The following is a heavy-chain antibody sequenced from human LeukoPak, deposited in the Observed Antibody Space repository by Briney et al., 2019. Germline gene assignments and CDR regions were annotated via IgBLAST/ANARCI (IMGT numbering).Heavy chain of an antibody. J-gene: IGHJ6*02. D-gene: IGHD1-26*01. CDR2: IYTGGKT. Sequence: GGSLRLSCAPSGFTVSGNYMSWVRQAPGRGLEWVSVIYTGGKTYYADSVKGRFTIPRDNSKNTLYLQMNSLRVEDTAVYYCAKSPGTYSYFYAMDVWGQGTTVTVSS. V-gene: IGHV3-66*01. CDR3: AKSPGTYSYFYAMDV. CDR1: GFTVSGNY.